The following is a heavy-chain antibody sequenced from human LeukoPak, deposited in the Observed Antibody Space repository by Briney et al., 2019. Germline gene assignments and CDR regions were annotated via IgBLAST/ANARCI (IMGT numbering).Heavy chain of an antibody. CDR2: INSDGSST. CDR1: GFTFDDYG. V-gene: IGHV3-74*01. CDR3: AREGDSSGFDAFDI. J-gene: IGHJ3*02. D-gene: IGHD3-22*01. Sequence: GGSLRLSCAASGFTFDDYGMSWVRQAPGKGLVWVSRINSDGSSTSYADSVKGRFTISRDNAKNTLYLQMNSLRAEDTAVYYCAREGDSSGFDAFDIWGQGTMVTVSS.